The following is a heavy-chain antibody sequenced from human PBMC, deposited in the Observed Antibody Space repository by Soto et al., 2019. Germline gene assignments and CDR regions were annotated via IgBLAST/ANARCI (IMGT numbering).Heavy chain of an antibody. J-gene: IGHJ3*02. CDR1: GYTFTSYY. CDR2: INPSGGST. V-gene: IGHV1-46*03. Sequence: QVQLVQSGAEVKKPGASVKVSCKASGYTFTSYYMHWVRQAPGQGLEWMGIINPSGGSTSYAQKFQGSVTMTRDTSTSTVYMELSSLRSEDTAVYYCARVSPGNAFDIWGQGTMVTVSS. CDR3: ARVSPGNAFDI.